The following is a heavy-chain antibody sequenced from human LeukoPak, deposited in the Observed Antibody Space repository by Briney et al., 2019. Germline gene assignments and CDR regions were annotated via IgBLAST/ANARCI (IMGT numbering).Heavy chain of an antibody. CDR1: GGASSSSSYY. D-gene: IGHD6-13*01. CDR2: IYSSGST. V-gene: IGHV4-39*01. J-gene: IGHJ4*02. Sequence: TLSLTCTVSGGASSSSSYYWAWIRQPPGKGLECIGTIYSSGSTYYNPSLNSRVTISVDTSKNQFSLNLTSVTAADTAVYYCARHRSAAGLLYYFDYWGQGTLVTVSS. CDR3: ARHRSAAGLLYYFDY.